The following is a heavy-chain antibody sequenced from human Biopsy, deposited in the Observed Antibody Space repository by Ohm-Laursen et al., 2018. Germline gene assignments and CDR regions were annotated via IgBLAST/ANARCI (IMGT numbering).Heavy chain of an antibody. V-gene: IGHV1-2*02. J-gene: IGHJ6*02. CDR3: ATRGGDDFWSGHYSEIYYYYTLDV. Sequence: SVTVSCKASGYTYPDYYVHWVRQAPGQGLEWLGWIKPNNGDTDYSQRFQGRVTLAWYRSASTGYMEVSSLRSGDTALYYCATRGGDDFWSGHYSEIYYYYTLDVWGQGTAVTVSS. CDR2: IKPNNGDT. CDR1: GYTYPDYY. D-gene: IGHD3-3*01.